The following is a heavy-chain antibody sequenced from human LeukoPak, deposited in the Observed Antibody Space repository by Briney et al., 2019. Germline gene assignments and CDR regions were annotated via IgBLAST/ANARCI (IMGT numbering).Heavy chain of an antibody. CDR2: ISYDGSNK. CDR3: ARDILEWFYRGDGFDN. J-gene: IGHJ3*02. V-gene: IGHV3-30*04. D-gene: IGHD3-3*01. CDR1: GFSFSTYA. Sequence: GRSLRLSCAASGFSFSTYAMHWARQAPGKGLEWVAVISYDGSNKYYADSVKGRFTISRDNSKNTLYLQMNSLRAEDTAVYYCARDILEWFYRGDGFDNWGQGTMVTVSS.